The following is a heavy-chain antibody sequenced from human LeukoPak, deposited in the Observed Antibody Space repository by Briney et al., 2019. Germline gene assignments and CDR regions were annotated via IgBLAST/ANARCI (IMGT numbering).Heavy chain of an antibody. D-gene: IGHD6-13*01. V-gene: IGHV1-18*01. J-gene: IGHJ3*02. CDR2: ISAYNGNT. CDR1: GYTFTSYG. Sequence: ASVKVSRKASGYTFTSYGISWVRQAPGQGLEWMGWISAYNGNTNYAQKLQGRVTMTTDTSTSTAYMELRSLRSDDTAVYYCARLAPLYSSSWYQSPCDAFDIWGQGTMVTVSS. CDR3: ARLAPLYSSSWYQSPCDAFDI.